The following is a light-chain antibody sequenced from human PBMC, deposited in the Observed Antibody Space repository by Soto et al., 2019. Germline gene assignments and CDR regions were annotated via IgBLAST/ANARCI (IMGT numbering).Light chain of an antibody. Sequence: SYELTQPRSVSVAPGQTARITCGGNNIGGKSVHWYQQKPGQAPVLVVYDDSDRPSGIPERFSGSNSGNTATLTISRVEAGDEADYYCQVWDSSSDHVVFGGGTKVTVL. J-gene: IGLJ2*01. CDR1: NIGGKS. CDR2: DDS. CDR3: QVWDSSSDHVV. V-gene: IGLV3-21*02.